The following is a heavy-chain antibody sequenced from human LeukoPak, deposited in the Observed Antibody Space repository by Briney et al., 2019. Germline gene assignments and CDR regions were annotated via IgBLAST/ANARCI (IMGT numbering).Heavy chain of an antibody. J-gene: IGHJ6*04. CDR3: AELGITMIGGV. D-gene: IGHD3-10*02. CDR1: GLTFNDYY. CDR2: VGGSGGSI. Sequence: GGSLRLSCVGSGLTFNDYYMSWIRQAPGKGLEWISYVGGSGGSIYYADSVKGRFTVSRDSAKNSLYLQMNSLRAEDTAVYYCAELGITMIGGVWGKGTTVTISS. V-gene: IGHV3-11*04.